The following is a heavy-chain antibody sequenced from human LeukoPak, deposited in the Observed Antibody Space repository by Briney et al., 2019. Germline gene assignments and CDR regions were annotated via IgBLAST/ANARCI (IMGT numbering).Heavy chain of an antibody. J-gene: IGHJ4*02. V-gene: IGHV4-38-2*02. CDR3: ASSGWYVYNY. CDR2: IYYSGST. Sequence: PSETLSLTCTVSGYPISSGYYWGWIRQPPGKGLEWIGSIYYSGSTYYNPSLKSRVTISVDTSKNQFSLKLSSVTAADTAVYYCASSGWYVYNYWGQGTLVTVSS. D-gene: IGHD6-19*01. CDR1: GYPISSGYY.